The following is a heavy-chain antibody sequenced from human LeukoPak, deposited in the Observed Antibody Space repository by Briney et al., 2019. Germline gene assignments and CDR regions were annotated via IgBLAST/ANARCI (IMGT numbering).Heavy chain of an antibody. V-gene: IGHV3-30*18. J-gene: IGHJ4*02. CDR3: AKGGALICSSTSCEHLDY. Sequence: PGGSLRLSCAASGFTFSSYGMHWVRQAPGKGLEWVAVISYDGSNKYYADSVKGRFTISRDNSKNTLYLQMNSLRAEDMAVYYCAKGGALICSSTSCEHLDYWGQGTLVTVSS. CDR1: GFTFSSYG. D-gene: IGHD2-2*01. CDR2: ISYDGSNK.